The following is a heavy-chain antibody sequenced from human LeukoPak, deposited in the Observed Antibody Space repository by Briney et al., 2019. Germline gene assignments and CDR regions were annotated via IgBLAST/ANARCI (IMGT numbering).Heavy chain of an antibody. V-gene: IGHV5-51*01. CDR1: GYSFTSYW. J-gene: IGHJ4*02. Sequence: GESLKISCKGSGYSFTSYWIGWVRQMPGKGLEWMGIIYSGDSDTRYSPSFQGQVTISAEKPISTAYLQWSSLKASDTAMYYCARQGTYDILTGYPRNDFDYWGQGTLVTVSS. D-gene: IGHD3-9*01. CDR2: IYSGDSDT. CDR3: ARQGTYDILTGYPRNDFDY.